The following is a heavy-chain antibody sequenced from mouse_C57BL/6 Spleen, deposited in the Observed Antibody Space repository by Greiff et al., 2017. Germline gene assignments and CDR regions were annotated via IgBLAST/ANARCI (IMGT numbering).Heavy chain of an antibody. J-gene: IGHJ2*01. CDR1: GFTFTDYY. D-gene: IGHD1-2*01. CDR3: ARSFSTAHYFDY. V-gene: IGHV7-3*01. CDR2: IRNKANGYTT. Sequence: EVKVVESGGGLVQPGGSLSLSCAASGFTFTDYYMSWVRQPPGKALEWLGFIRNKANGYTTEYSASVKGRFTISRDNSQSILYLQMNALRAEDSATYYCARSFSTAHYFDYWGQGTTLTVSS.